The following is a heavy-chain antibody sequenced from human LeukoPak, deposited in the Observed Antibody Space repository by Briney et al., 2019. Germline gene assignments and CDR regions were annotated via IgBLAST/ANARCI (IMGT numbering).Heavy chain of an antibody. D-gene: IGHD6-13*01. V-gene: IGHV3-33*06. CDR1: GLTFSTYG. CDR2: IWNDGSNQ. J-gene: IGHJ4*02. CDR3: AKGANSSSWYTTPFDY. Sequence: GGSLRLSCAASGLTFSTYGMHWVRQAPGKGLEWVAVIWNDGSNQYYADSVKGRSTISRDNSKNTLYLQMNSLRAEDTAVYYCAKGANSSSWYTTPFDYWGQGTLVTVSS.